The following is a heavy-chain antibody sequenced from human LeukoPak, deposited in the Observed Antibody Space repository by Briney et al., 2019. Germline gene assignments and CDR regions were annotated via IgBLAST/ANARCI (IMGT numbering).Heavy chain of an antibody. Sequence: ASVTVSCKASGYTFTSYGISWVRQAPGQGLEWMGWINTYNGNTNYAQKFQGRVTMTTDTSTSTAYMELRSLRSDDTAVYYCARPAYCGGDCFTSKNWYFDLWGRGTLVTVSS. CDR2: INTYNGNT. J-gene: IGHJ2*01. CDR3: ARPAYCGGDCFTSKNWYFDL. CDR1: GYTFTSYG. V-gene: IGHV1-18*01. D-gene: IGHD2-21*02.